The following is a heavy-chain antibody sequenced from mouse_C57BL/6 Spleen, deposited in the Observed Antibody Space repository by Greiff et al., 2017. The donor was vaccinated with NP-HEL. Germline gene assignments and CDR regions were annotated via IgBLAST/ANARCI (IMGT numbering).Heavy chain of an antibody. J-gene: IGHJ4*01. CDR1: GFTFSSYG. CDR3: ARHESMGLRQYAMDY. Sequence: EVMLVESGGDLVKPGGSLKLSCAASGFTFSSYGMSWVRQTPDKRLAWVATLSSGGSYTYYPDSVKGRFTISRDNAKNTLYLQMSSLKSEDTAMYYCARHESMGLRQYAMDYWGQGTSVTVSS. D-gene: IGHD2-4*01. V-gene: IGHV5-6*01. CDR2: LSSGGSYT.